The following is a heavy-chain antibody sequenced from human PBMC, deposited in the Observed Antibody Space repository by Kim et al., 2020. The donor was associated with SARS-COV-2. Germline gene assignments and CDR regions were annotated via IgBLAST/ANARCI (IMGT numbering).Heavy chain of an antibody. Sequence: TDYAGPVKGRFTISRDDSKNTLYLQMNSLKTEDTAVYYCHPWPTEGWDVWGQGTTVTVSS. J-gene: IGHJ6*02. CDR3: HPWPTEGWDV. V-gene: IGHV3-15*01. D-gene: IGHD5-12*01. CDR2: T.